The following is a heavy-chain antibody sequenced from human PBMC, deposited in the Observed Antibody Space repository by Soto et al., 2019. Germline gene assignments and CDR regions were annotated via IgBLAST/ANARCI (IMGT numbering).Heavy chain of an antibody. CDR2: ISGSGGST. CDR3: AKWGTSNYYDSSGYLFDY. D-gene: IGHD3-22*01. V-gene: IGHV3-23*01. J-gene: IGHJ4*02. Sequence: PGGSLRLSCAASGFTFSSYAMSWVRQAPGKGLEWVSAISGSGGSTYYTDSVKGRFTISRDNSKNTLYLQMNSLRAEDTAVYYCAKWGTSNYYDSSGYLFDYWGQGTLVTVSS. CDR1: GFTFSSYA.